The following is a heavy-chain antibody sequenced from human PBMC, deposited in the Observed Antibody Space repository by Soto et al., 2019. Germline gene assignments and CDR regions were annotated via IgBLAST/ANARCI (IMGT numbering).Heavy chain of an antibody. CDR2: ISGSGGST. V-gene: IGHV3-23*01. Sequence: GGSLRLSCAASRFTFSTYAMSWVRHAPGKGLEWVSGISGSGGSTYYADSVKGRFTISRDNSKNMLYLQMNSLRAEDTAVYYCAKPSNSNYLYFDYWGQGTLVTVSS. CDR3: AKPSNSNYLYFDY. CDR1: RFTFSTYA. J-gene: IGHJ4*02. D-gene: IGHD4-4*01.